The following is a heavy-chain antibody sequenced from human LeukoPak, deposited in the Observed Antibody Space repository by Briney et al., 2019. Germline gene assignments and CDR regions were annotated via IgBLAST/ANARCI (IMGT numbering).Heavy chain of an antibody. CDR3: ARVRGRWLQAFDY. Sequence: ASVKVSCKASGYTFTSYDINWVRQATGQGREWMGLLIPISANTCYAHNFHGRVTITMNTSISTAYMQLSSLRSEDTAVYYCARVRGRWLQAFDYWGQGTLVTVSS. CDR1: GYTFTSYD. CDR2: LIPISANT. J-gene: IGHJ4*02. D-gene: IGHD5-24*01. V-gene: IGHV1-8*01.